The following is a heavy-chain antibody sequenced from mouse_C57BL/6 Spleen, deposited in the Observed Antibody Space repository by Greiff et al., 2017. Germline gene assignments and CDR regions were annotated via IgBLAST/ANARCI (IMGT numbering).Heavy chain of an antibody. D-gene: IGHD1-1*01. CDR3: ARDGRWYYGMDY. Sequence: EVQLVESEGGLVQPGSSMKLSCTASGFTFSDYYIAWVRQVPEKGLEWVANINYDGSSTYYLDSLKSRFIISRDNAKNILYLQMSSLKSEDTATYYCARDGRWYYGMDYWGQGTSVTVSS. CDR1: GFTFSDYY. J-gene: IGHJ4*01. V-gene: IGHV5-16*01. CDR2: INYDGSST.